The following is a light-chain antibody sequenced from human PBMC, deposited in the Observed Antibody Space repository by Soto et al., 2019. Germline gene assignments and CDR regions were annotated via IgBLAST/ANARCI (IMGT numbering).Light chain of an antibody. Sequence: DIQLTQSPSFLSGSVGDRVTITCRASQGIRSYLAWYQQKPGKAPKLLIYAASTLQSGVPSRFSGSGSGTGFSLTISSLQPEDFATYYCQQLTTYPITFGQGTRLEPK. CDR3: QQLTTYPIT. CDR1: QGIRSY. J-gene: IGKJ5*01. CDR2: AAS. V-gene: IGKV1-9*01.